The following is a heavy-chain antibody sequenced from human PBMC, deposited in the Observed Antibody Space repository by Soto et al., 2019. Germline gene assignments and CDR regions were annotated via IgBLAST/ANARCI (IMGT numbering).Heavy chain of an antibody. Sequence: SETRSLTCAVYGGSFSGFYWSWLRQPPGKGLEWIGEMTHSGNTNYNPSLQSRVTISVDTSKNQFSLKLSSVTAADTGVYYCARDMHAGVTNYFDPWGQGTLVTVSS. CDR2: MTHSGNT. CDR1: GGSFSGFY. CDR3: ARDMHAGVTNYFDP. J-gene: IGHJ5*02. V-gene: IGHV4-34*01. D-gene: IGHD4-4*01.